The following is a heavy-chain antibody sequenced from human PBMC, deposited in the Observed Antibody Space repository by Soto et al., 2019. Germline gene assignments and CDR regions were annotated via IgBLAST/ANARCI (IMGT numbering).Heavy chain of an antibody. V-gene: IGHV1-69*14. CDR3: AREVAADGTFREDVFDI. CDR1: GGTFSNHA. Sequence: QVHLVQSGAEVKKPGSSVKVSCKASGGTFSNHAINWVRQAPGQGLEWMGRIIPIFTTTNYAQKFQGRVTITADKSXIXPYMELSSLKHDDTAVYYCAREVAADGTFREDVFDIWGQGTLVTVSS. CDR2: IIPIFTTT. D-gene: IGHD6-13*01. J-gene: IGHJ3*02.